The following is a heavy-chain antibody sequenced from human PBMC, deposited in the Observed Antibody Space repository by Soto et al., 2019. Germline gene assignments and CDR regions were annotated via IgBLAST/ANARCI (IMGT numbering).Heavy chain of an antibody. V-gene: IGHV2-70*11. D-gene: IGHD3-3*01. J-gene: IGHJ3*02. CDR2: IDWDDDK. CDR3: ARIRRSFRTGSDAFDI. Sequence: GSGPTLVNPTQTLTLTCTFSGFSLSTSGMCVSWIRQPPGKALEWLARIDWDDDKYYSTSLKTRLTISKDTSKNQVVLTMTNMDPVDTATYYCARIRRSFRTGSDAFDIWGQGTMVTVSS. CDR1: GFSLSTSGMC.